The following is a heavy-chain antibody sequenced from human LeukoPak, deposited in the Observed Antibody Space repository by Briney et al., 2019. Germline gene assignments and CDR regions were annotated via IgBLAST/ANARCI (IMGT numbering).Heavy chain of an antibody. Sequence: PSQTLSLTCTVSGGSISSGGYYWSWIRQHPGKGLEWIGYIYYSGSTYYNPSLKSRVTISVDTSKNQFSLKLSSVTAADTAVYCCARMAYYDSSGPGFDYWGQGTLVTVSS. CDR2: IYYSGST. D-gene: IGHD3-22*01. CDR3: ARMAYYDSSGPGFDY. J-gene: IGHJ4*02. V-gene: IGHV4-31*03. CDR1: GGSISSGGYY.